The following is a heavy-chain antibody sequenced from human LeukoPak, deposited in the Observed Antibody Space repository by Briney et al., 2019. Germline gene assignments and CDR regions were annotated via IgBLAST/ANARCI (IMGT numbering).Heavy chain of an antibody. CDR1: GFTFSSYS. Sequence: PGGSLRLSCAASGFTFSSYSVNWVRQAPGKGLEWVSYISSSSSTIYYADSVKGRFTISRDDAKSSLYLQMNSLRVGDTAVYYCARTRGLGTPYFDYWGREPWSPSPQ. CDR3: ARTRGLGTPYFDY. D-gene: IGHD3-22*01. V-gene: IGHV3-48*01. CDR2: ISSSSSTI. J-gene: IGHJ4*02.